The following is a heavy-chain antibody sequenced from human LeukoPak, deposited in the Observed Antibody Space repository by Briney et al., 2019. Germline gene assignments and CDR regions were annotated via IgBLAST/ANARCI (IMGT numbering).Heavy chain of an antibody. V-gene: IGHV1-69*13. CDR3: ASLGIPEAFFDY. Sequence: ASVKVSCKASGGTFSSYAISWVRQAPGQGLEWMGGIIPIFGTANYAQKFQGGVTITADESTSTAYMELSSLRSEDTAVYYCASLGIPEAFFDYWGQGTLVTVSS. CDR2: IIPIFGTA. J-gene: IGHJ4*02. CDR1: GGTFSSYA. D-gene: IGHD1-14*01.